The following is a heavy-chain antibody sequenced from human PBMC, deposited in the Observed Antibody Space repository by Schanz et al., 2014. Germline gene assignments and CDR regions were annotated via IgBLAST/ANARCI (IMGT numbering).Heavy chain of an antibody. V-gene: IGHV3-30*03. Sequence: VQLEVSGGGLVQPGGSLRLSCAASGFTFSGYGMHWVRQAPGKGLEWVAIISYDGRHKNYADSVKGRFTISRDNAKNTLYLQMDTLRVEDTAMFYCARDMTIAPAWGQGTLVTVSS. D-gene: IGHD6-13*01. CDR3: ARDMTIAPA. CDR2: ISYDGRHK. CDR1: GFTFSGYG. J-gene: IGHJ5*02.